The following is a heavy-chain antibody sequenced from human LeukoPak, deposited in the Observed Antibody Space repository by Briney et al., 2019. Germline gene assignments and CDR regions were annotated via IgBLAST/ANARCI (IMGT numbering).Heavy chain of an antibody. J-gene: IGHJ4*02. Sequence: GGSLRLSCAASGFTVSSNYMSWVRQAPGKGLEWVSVIYSGGSTYYADSVKGRFTISRDNSKNTLYLQMNSLRAEDTAVYYCARGTTVNTTGGDYWGQGTLVTVSS. CDR3: ARGTTVNTTGGDY. D-gene: IGHD4-17*01. CDR1: GFTVSSNY. V-gene: IGHV3-66*01. CDR2: IYSGGST.